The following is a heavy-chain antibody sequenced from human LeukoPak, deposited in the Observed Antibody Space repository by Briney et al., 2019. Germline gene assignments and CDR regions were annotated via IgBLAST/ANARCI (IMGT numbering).Heavy chain of an antibody. CDR2: IRYDGSNK. D-gene: IGHD3-3*01. J-gene: IGHJ6*03. CDR3: AKDRKSWSGYSYMDV. Sequence: GGSLRLSCAASGFTFSSYGMHWVRQAPGKGLEWVAFIRYDGSNKYYADSVKGRFTISRGNSKNTLYLQMNSLRAEDTAVYYCAKDRKSWSGYSYMDVWGKGTTVTVSS. V-gene: IGHV3-30*02. CDR1: GFTFSSYG.